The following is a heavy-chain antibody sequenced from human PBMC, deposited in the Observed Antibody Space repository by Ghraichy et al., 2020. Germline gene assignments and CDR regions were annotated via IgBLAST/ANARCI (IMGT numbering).Heavy chain of an antibody. V-gene: IGHV3-7*01. D-gene: IGHD2-2*01. CDR3: ARDDSTSCYDY. Sequence: LTCAASGFTFNSYWMSWVRQAPGKGLEWVANIKQDGSEKYYVDSVKGRFTISRDNAKNSLYLQMNSLRAEDTAVYYCARDDSTSCYDYWGQGTLVTVSS. J-gene: IGHJ4*02. CDR1: GFTFNSYW. CDR2: IKQDGSEK.